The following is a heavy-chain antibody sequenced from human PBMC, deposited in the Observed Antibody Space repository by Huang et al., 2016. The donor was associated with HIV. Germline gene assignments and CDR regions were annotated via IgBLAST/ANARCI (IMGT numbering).Heavy chain of an antibody. D-gene: IGHD1-26*01. J-gene: IGHJ6*03. CDR3: ARGRGGTHSYFFYSMDV. CDR2: VSHGGSV. V-gene: IGHV4-61*09. Sequence: QVQLQESGPGLVQPSQTLSLICTVSGDSISSGAFYWTWCRQSAGGGLQWIGHVSHGGSVLYNGSLGSLVTIALDTSKNQLSLNLRSVTAADTALYFCARGRGGTHSYFFYSMDVWGAGTAVIVSS. CDR1: GDSISSGAFY.